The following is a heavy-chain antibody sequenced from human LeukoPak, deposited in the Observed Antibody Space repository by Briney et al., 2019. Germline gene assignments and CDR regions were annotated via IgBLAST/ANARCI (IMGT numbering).Heavy chain of an antibody. Sequence: GASVKVSCKASGYTFTGYYMHWVRQAPGQGLEWMGWINPNSGGTNYAQKFQGRVTMTRDTSISTAYMELSRLRSDDTAVYYCARDQEGIVGATQTDYWGQGTLVTVSS. CDR2: INPNSGGT. V-gene: IGHV1-2*02. CDR3: ARDQEGIVGATQTDY. D-gene: IGHD1-26*01. CDR1: GYTFTGYY. J-gene: IGHJ4*02.